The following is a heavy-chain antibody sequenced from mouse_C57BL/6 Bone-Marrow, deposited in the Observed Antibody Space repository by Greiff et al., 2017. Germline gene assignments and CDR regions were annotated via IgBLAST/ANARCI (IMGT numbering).Heavy chain of an antibody. CDR2: IYPGNRNT. V-gene: IGHV1-5*01. CDR3: QVLYYGRAGFAY. J-gene: IGHJ3*01. D-gene: IGHD1-1*01. Sequence: FQLHQSGTVLARPGASWKRSCKPSGYTFTSYWSHGVKRRPGQGREWIGAIYPGNRNTTSNQKFKGKAKLTAVTSASAAYMELSSLTNEDSAVYYCQVLYYGRAGFAYWGQGTLVTVSA. CDR1: GYTFTSYW.